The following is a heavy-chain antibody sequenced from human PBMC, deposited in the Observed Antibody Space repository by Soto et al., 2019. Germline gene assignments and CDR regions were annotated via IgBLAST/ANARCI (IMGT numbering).Heavy chain of an antibody. Sequence: SLRLSCAASGFTFSYYPLHWVRRAPGKGLEWVSSISGVRDYIRYADSVKGRFAISRDNAKTSLYLQMNGLTAEDTAVYYCAREGVHNYTEYYFGYWGQGTLVTVSS. CDR3: AREGVHNYTEYYFGY. V-gene: IGHV3-21*06. CDR2: ISGVRDYI. D-gene: IGHD3-10*01. CDR1: GFTFSYYP. J-gene: IGHJ4*02.